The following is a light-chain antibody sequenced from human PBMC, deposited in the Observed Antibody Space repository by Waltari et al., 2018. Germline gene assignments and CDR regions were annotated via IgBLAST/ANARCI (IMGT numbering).Light chain of an antibody. CDR1: QSVSSY. J-gene: IGKJ2*01. Sequence: EIVLTQSPATLSLSPGERATLPCRASQSVSSYLAWYQQKPGQAPRLLIYDASNRATGIPARFSGSGSGTDFTLTISSLEPEDFAVYYCQQRSNWPPLTFGQGTKLESK. CDR3: QQRSNWPPLT. V-gene: IGKV3-11*01. CDR2: DAS.